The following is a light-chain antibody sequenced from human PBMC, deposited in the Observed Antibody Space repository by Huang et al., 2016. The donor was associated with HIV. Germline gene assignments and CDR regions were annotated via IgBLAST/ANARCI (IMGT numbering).Light chain of an antibody. CDR3: QQYNKWPPEYT. J-gene: IGKJ2*01. V-gene: IGKV3-15*01. CDR1: QSVNTN. CDR2: AAS. Sequence: VMMSQSPATLAASPGERVTLSCGASQSVNTNLAWYQQKPGKPPRRLIYAASTRSPGVPARFAGSGSGTEFTLTIDSLQSDDFAVYYCQQYNKWPPEYTFGQGTRLEIK.